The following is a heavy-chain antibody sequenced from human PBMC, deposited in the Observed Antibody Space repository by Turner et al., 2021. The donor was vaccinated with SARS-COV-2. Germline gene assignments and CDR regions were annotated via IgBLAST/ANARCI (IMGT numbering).Heavy chain of an antibody. D-gene: IGHD3-22*01. Sequence: QLRLQESGPGLAKPSETLSLTCTVSGGSISSSTYYWGWIRQPPGKGLAWIGSIYYSRSSYYTPSLASRVTISVDTSKNQFSLKLSSVTAADTAVYYCARDGNSISWRVTYGMDVWGQGTTVTVS. J-gene: IGHJ6*02. CDR3: ARDGNSISWRVTYGMDV. V-gene: IGHV4-39*02. CDR2: IYYSRSS. CDR1: GGSISSSTYY.